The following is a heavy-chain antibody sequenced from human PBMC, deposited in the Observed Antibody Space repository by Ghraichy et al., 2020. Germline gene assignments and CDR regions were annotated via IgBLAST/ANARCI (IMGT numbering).Heavy chain of an antibody. D-gene: IGHD1-26*01. CDR3: ARVLGATRIDS. CDR2: IYYSGTT. CDR1: GGSISSSSYY. J-gene: IGHJ4*02. V-gene: IGHV4-39*01. Sequence: SETLSLTCTVSGGSISSSSYYWGWIRQPPGKGLEWIGSIYYSGTTYYNPSLKSRVTISVDTSKNQFSLKLTSVTAADTAVYYCARVLGATRIDSWGQGTLVTVSS.